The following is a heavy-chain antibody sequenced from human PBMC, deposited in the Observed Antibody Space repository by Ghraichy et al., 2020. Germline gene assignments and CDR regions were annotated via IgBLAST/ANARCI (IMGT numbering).Heavy chain of an antibody. CDR3: ARDKFGDSVVAPFDY. V-gene: IGHV3-48*02. CDR1: GFSFSRST. Sequence: GGSLRLSCGASGFSFSRSTINWVRQAPGKGLEWVSYISSSRTIYYADSVKGRFTISRDNAKNSLFLKMNSMRDEDTAVNYCARDKFGDSVVAPFDYWGQGALVTVAS. CDR2: ISSSRTI. D-gene: IGHD2-21*02. J-gene: IGHJ4*02.